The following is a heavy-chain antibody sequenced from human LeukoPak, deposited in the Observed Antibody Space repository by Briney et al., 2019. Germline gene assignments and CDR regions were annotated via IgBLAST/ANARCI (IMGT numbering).Heavy chain of an antibody. J-gene: IGHJ2*01. V-gene: IGHV4-59*08. CDR2: VYYRGST. D-gene: IGHD1-14*01. CDR3: ARHLLKQEPNWYFDL. Sequence: SETLSLTCTVSGGSISSYYWSWIRQPPGKGLEWIGYVYYRGSTNYNPSLKSRVTISVDTSKNQFSLKLSSVTAADTAAYYCARHLLKQEPNWYFDLWGRGTLVTVSS. CDR1: GGSISSYY.